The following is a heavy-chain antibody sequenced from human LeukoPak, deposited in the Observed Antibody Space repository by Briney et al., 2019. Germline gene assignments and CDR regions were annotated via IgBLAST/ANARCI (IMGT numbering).Heavy chain of an antibody. D-gene: IGHD6-19*01. CDR1: GYTSTSYG. J-gene: IGHJ4*02. CDR2: ISAYNGNT. V-gene: IGHV1-18*01. Sequence: GASVKVSCKASGYTSTSYGISWVRQAPGQGLEWMGWISAYNGNTNYAQKLQGRVTMTTDTSTSTAYMELRSLRPEDTAVYYCAKAHTDGSSGWLGSLNYWGQGTLVTVSS. CDR3: AKAHTDGSSGWLGSLNY.